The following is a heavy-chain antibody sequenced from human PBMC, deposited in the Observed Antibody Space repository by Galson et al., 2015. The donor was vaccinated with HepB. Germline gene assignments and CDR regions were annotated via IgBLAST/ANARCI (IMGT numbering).Heavy chain of an antibody. Sequence: SVKVSCKASGGTFSSYAISWVRQAPGQGLEWMGGIIPIFGTANYAQKFQGRVTITADESTSTAYMELSSLRSEDTAVYYCASGTGVSIVVVPAATDYYFDYWGQGTLVTVSS. J-gene: IGHJ4*02. D-gene: IGHD2-2*01. CDR2: IIPIFGTA. CDR3: ASGTGVSIVVVPAATDYYFDY. V-gene: IGHV1-69*13. CDR1: GGTFSSYA.